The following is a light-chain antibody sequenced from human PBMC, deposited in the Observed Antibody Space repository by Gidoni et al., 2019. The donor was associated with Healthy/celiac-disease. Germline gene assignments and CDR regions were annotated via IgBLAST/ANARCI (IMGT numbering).Light chain of an antibody. V-gene: IGLV3-9*01. CDR3: QVWDSSTVV. CDR2: RDN. J-gene: IGLJ2*01. CDR1: NIGSKK. Sequence: SYEMTQPFAVSVALGQTARLTCGGNNIGSKKIHWYQQKPGQAPILVIYRDNNRPSGIPERFSGSNSGNTATLTISGAQAGDEADYYCQVWDSSTVVFGGGTKLTVL.